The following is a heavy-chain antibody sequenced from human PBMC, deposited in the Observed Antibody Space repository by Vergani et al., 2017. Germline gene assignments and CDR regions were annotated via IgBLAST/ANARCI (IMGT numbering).Heavy chain of an antibody. J-gene: IGHJ6*02. V-gene: IGHV3-30*02. Sequence: QVQLVESGGGVVQPGRSLRLSCVASGFTFSSYGMHWVRQAPGKGLEWVAFIRYDGSNKYYADSVKGRFTISRDNSKNTLYLQMNSLRAEDTAVYYCAKRSADPHNYGMDGWGQGTTVTVSS. CDR2: IRYDGSNK. CDR3: AKRSADPHNYGMDG. CDR1: GFTFSSYG.